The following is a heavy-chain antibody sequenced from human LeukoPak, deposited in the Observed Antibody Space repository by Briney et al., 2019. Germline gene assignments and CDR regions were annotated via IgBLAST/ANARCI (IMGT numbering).Heavy chain of an antibody. J-gene: IGHJ4*02. CDR2: INPNSGGT. CDR3: ARDHGYYGSGSYYY. Sequence: GASVKVSCKASGYTFTGYYMHWVRQAPGQGLEWMGRINPNSGGTNYAQKFQGRVTMTRDTSVSTAYMELSRLRSDDTAVYYCARDHGYYGSGSYYYWGQGTLVTVSS. V-gene: IGHV1-2*06. D-gene: IGHD3-10*01. CDR1: GYTFTGYY.